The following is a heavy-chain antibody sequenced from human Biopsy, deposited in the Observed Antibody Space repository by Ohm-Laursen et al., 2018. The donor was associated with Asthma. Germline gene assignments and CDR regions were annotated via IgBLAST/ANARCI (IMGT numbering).Heavy chain of an antibody. CDR2: IFYSGST. V-gene: IGHV4-30-4*01. CDR3: ARAQSYGDIYYGLDV. J-gene: IGHJ6*02. D-gene: IGHD2-21*02. CDR1: GGSVYSYDHH. Sequence: TLSLTCSVFGGSVYSYDHHWSWIRQPPGKGLEWIGFIFYSGSTFYNPSLRSRITISVDTSKRQFSPSLRSVTVADTAVYFCARAQSYGDIYYGLDVWGQGTTVTVSS.